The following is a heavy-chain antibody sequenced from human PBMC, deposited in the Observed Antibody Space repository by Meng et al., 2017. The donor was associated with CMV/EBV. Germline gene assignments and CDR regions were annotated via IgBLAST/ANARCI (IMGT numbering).Heavy chain of an antibody. Sequence: GESLKISCAASGFTFSSYGMHWVRQAPGKGLEWVAFIRYDGSNKYYADSVKGRFTISRDNSKNTLYLQMNSLRAGDTAVYYCAIGEYDILTGSRPWGQGTLVTVSS. V-gene: IGHV3-30*02. J-gene: IGHJ5*02. CDR1: GFTFSSYG. D-gene: IGHD3-9*01. CDR3: AIGEYDILTGSRP. CDR2: IRYDGSNK.